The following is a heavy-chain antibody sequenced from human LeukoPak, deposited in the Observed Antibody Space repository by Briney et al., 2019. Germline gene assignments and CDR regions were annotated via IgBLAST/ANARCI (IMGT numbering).Heavy chain of an antibody. Sequence: PGGSLRLSCAASGFTVSSNYMSWVRQAPGKGLEWVSVIYSGGSTYYADSVKGRFTISRDNSKNTLYLQMNSLRAEDTAVYYCASDIVVVVAAPTGAFDIWGQGTMVTVSS. J-gene: IGHJ3*02. CDR1: GFTVSSNY. CDR2: IYSGGST. V-gene: IGHV3-66*01. D-gene: IGHD2-15*01. CDR3: ASDIVVVVAAPTGAFDI.